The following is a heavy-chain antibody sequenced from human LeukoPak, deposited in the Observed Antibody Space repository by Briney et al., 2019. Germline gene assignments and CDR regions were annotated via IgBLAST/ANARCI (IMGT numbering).Heavy chain of an antibody. D-gene: IGHD5-18*01. Sequence: SQTLSLTCTVSGGSISSGSYYWSWIRQPAGKGLEWIGRIYTSGSTYYNPSLKSRVTISVDTSKNQFSLKLSSVTAADTAVYYCARWRKDTYSYEGYYYYYMDVWGKGTTVTISS. J-gene: IGHJ6*03. CDR1: GGSISSGSYY. CDR3: ARWRKDTYSYEGYYYYYMDV. CDR2: IYTSGST. V-gene: IGHV4-61*02.